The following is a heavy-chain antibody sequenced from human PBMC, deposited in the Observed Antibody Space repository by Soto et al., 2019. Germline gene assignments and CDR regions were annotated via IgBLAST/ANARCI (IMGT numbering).Heavy chain of an antibody. CDR1: GGSFTSITNHY. D-gene: IGHD2-2*01. CDR3: ARVPDY. J-gene: IGHJ4*02. CDR2: IYHSGST. V-gene: IGHV4-30-2*01. Sequence: LSLTCRFSGGSFTSITNHYCSWIRQAPGKGLEWIGYIYHSGSTYYNPSLKSRVGISIDRSKNQFSLKLSSVTAADTAVYYCARVPDYWGQGILVTVSS.